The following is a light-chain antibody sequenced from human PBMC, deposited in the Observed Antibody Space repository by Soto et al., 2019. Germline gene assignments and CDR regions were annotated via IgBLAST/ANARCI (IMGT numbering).Light chain of an antibody. V-gene: IGLV2-14*01. J-gene: IGLJ1*01. CDR1: SSDVGGYNY. Sequence: QSALTQPAFVSGSPGQSLPISCTGTSSDVGGYNYVSWYQQHPGKAPKLMIYEVNYRPSGVSNRFSGSKSGNTASLTISGLQAEDEAEYYCSSYTSSSTGVFGTGTKVTVL. CDR2: EVN. CDR3: SSYTSSSTGV.